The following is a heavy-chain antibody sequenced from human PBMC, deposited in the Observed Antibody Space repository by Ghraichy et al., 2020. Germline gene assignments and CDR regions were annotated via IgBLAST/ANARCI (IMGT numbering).Heavy chain of an antibody. CDR1: GFTFSTHG. J-gene: IGHJ4*02. Sequence: GESLNISCAASGFTFSTHGMHWVRQAPGKGLEWVALISYDGSHKYYADSVKGRFTIYRDNSKNTLYLQMTSLNPEDTAVYYCGKDRSGYCSGGSCYPLDSWGQGTLVTVSS. CDR2: ISYDGSHK. D-gene: IGHD2-15*01. V-gene: IGHV3-30*18. CDR3: GKDRSGYCSGGSCYPLDS.